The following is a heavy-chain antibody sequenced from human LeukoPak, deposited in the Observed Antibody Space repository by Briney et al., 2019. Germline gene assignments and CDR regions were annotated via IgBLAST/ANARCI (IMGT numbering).Heavy chain of an antibody. Sequence: KPGGSLRLSCAASGFTFKNYPMNWVRQAPGKGLEWVSSISSSSSYIYYADSVKGRFTISRDNAKNSLYLQMNSLRAEDTAVYYCARDSQGQLRYFDWPYYFDYWGQGTLVTVSS. V-gene: IGHV3-21*01. CDR2: ISSSSSYI. CDR3: ARDSQGQLRYFDWPYYFDY. J-gene: IGHJ4*02. CDR1: GFTFKNYP. D-gene: IGHD3-9*01.